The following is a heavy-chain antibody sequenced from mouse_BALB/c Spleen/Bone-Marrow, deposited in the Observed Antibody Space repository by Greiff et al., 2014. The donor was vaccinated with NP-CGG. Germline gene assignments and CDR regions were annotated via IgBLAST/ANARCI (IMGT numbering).Heavy chain of an antibody. CDR1: GYIFTSYW. D-gene: IGHD2-5*01. CDR2: IYPGTGSN. CDR3: ARTSNPAMDY. J-gene: IGHJ4*01. Sequence: VQVVESGAELVRPGASVKLSCKTSGYIFTSYWIHWIKQRSGQGLEWIARIYPGTGSNYYNEKFKGKATLTADKSSSTAYMQLSSLKSEDSAIYFCARTSNPAMDYWGQGTSVTVSS. V-gene: IGHV1S132*01.